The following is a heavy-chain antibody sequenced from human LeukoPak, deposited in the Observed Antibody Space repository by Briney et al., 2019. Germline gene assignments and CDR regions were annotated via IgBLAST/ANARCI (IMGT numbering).Heavy chain of an antibody. J-gene: IGHJ4*02. CDR3: AREGDYYDSSGYSTFDY. CDR1: GYTFTSYY. Sequence: ASVKVSCKASGYTFTSYYMHWVRQAPGQGLERMGIINPSGGSTSYAQKFQGRVTMTRDTSTSTVYMELSSLRSEDTAVYYCAREGDYYDSSGYSTFDYWGQGTLVTVSS. V-gene: IGHV1-46*01. CDR2: INPSGGST. D-gene: IGHD3-22*01.